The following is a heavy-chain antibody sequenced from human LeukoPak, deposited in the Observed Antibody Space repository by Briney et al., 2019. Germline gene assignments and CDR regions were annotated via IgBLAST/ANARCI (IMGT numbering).Heavy chain of an antibody. CDR3: ARSPLWFGELDYYGMDV. J-gene: IGHJ6*02. D-gene: IGHD3-10*01. CDR1: GFTFSSYD. Sequence: PGGSLRLSCAASGFTFSSYDMHWVRQATGKGLEWVSAIGTAGDTYYPGSVKGRFTISRENAKNSLYLQMNSLRAGDTAVYYCARSPLWFGELDYYGMDVWGQGTTVTVSS. CDR2: IGTAGDT. V-gene: IGHV3-13*01.